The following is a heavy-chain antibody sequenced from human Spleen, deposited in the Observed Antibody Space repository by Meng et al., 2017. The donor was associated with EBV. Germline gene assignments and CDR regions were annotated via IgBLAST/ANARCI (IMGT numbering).Heavy chain of an antibody. V-gene: IGHV3-15*02. CDR3: ITEWYSSGGVCPG. Sequence: VKWVASGVAWVRPVRFRRRACAFSWFSFSPGGPSWVRQPTGKGLEGGGRIKGKSEGEATDYAPDIKGRFTISRDDSKSTMYLEMHGLKIEDTGVYYCITEWYSSGGVCPGWGQGTLVTVSS. D-gene: IGHD2-21*02. CDR2: IKGKSEGEAT. J-gene: IGHJ4*02. CDR1: WFSFSPGG.